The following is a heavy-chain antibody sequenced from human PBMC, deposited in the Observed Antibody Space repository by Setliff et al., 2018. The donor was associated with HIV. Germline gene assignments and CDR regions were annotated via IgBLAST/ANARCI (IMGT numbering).Heavy chain of an antibody. Sequence: GGSLRLSCAASGFTFSASAIHWVRQASGKGPEWVGHIRSKASAYATASAASVKGRFTVSRDDSSDTAYLHMSNLKSEDTAVYYCTAFKAGLWGQGTLVTVSS. J-gene: IGHJ4*02. CDR3: TAFKAGL. CDR1: GFTFSASA. V-gene: IGHV3-73*01. D-gene: IGHD3-3*02. CDR2: IRSKASAYAT.